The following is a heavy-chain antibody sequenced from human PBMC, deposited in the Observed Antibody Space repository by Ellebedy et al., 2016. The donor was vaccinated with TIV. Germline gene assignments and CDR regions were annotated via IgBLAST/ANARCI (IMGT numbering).Heavy chain of an antibody. CDR2: LWYDGSRE. J-gene: IGHJ4*02. CDR3: ASERSGYDFDY. CDR1: GFTFSSYG. D-gene: IGHD5-12*01. V-gene: IGHV3-33*01. Sequence: GESLKISCAASGFTFSSYGMHWVRQAPGKGLEWVAVLWYDGSREYYADSGKGRFTVSRDNSKNTLYLQMNSLRAEDTAVYYCASERSGYDFDYWGQGTLVTVSA.